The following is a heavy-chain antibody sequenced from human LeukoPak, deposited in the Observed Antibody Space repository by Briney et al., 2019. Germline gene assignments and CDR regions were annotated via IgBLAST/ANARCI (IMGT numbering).Heavy chain of an antibody. CDR1: GFTFSSYE. CDR2: VNTNGRTI. J-gene: IGHJ3*02. V-gene: IGHV3-48*03. CDR3: ARRHFDAFDI. Sequence: GGSLRLSCAASGFTFSSYEMNWVRQAPGKGLEWLSYVNTNGRTIYYADSVKGRFTISRDNSKNTLYLQMDSLTAEDTAVYYCARRHFDAFDIWGQGTVVTVSS.